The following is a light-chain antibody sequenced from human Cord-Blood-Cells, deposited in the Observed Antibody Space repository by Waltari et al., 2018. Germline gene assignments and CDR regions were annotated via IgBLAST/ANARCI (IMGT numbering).Light chain of an antibody. CDR1: SSDVGSYNL. V-gene: IGLV2-23*01. CDR2: EGS. CDR3: CSYAGSSTWV. Sequence: QSALTQPASVSGSPGQSITISCTGTSSDVGSYNLVSWYQQHPGKAPKLMIYEGSKRPSGVSNRFSGSMSGNTASLTSSGLQAEDEADYYCCSYAGSSTWVFGGGTKLTVL. J-gene: IGLJ3*02.